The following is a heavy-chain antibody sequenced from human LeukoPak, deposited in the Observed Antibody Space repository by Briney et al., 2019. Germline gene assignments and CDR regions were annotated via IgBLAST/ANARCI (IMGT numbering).Heavy chain of an antibody. Sequence: GGSLRLSCAASGFTFSDYYMSWIRQAPGKGLEWVLYTGNSGSTIYYADAVKGRFTISRDNAKNSLYLQMNSLRVEDTAVYYCARGYGDDGIDFYYMDVWGKGTTVTVSS. CDR3: ARGYGDDGIDFYYMDV. J-gene: IGHJ6*03. D-gene: IGHD4-17*01. V-gene: IGHV3-11*01. CDR2: TGNSGSTI. CDR1: GFTFSDYY.